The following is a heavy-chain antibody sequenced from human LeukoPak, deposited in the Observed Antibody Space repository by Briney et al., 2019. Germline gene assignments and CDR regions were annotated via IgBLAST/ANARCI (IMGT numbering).Heavy chain of an antibody. D-gene: IGHD3-22*01. CDR3: TRDLLASSGLYYFDY. CDR2: IRSKAYGGTT. CDR1: GCTFGDYA. J-gene: IGHJ4*02. V-gene: IGHV3-49*04. Sequence: GGSLRLSCTASGCTFGDYAMSWVRQAPGKGQEWVGFIRSKAYGGTTEYAASVKGRFTISRDDSKSIAYLQMNSLKTEDTAVYYCTRDLLASSGLYYFDYWGQGTLVTVSS.